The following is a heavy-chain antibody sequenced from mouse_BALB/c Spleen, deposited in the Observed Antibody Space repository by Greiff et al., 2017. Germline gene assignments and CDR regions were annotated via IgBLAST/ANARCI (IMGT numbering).Heavy chain of an antibody. CDR2: IRNKANGYTT. V-gene: IGHV7-3*02. D-gene: IGHD1-1*01. J-gene: IGHJ3*01. CDR1: GFTFTDYY. CDR3: ASSYLAY. Sequence: DVQLVESGGGLVQPGGSLRLSCATSGFTFTDYYMSWVRQPPGKALEWLGFIRNKANGYTTEYSASVKGRFTISRDNSQSILYLQMNTLRAEDSATYYCASSYLAYWGQGTLVTVSA.